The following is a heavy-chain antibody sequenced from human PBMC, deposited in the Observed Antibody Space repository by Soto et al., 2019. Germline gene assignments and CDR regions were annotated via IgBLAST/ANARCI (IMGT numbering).Heavy chain of an antibody. CDR1: GRTFRSYA. Sequence: PVGSRRLACVVSGRTFRSYAMSWVRQAPGKGLEWVSGISGGGAGTYYADSVKGRFTISRDPSTTTLFLDMYSLGAEDTAIYYCAKGRKPDHDDGLCAFDSWGQGVLVTVSS. V-gene: IGHV3-23*01. D-gene: IGHD3-3*01. CDR2: ISGGGAGT. CDR3: AKGRKPDHDDGLCAFDS. J-gene: IGHJ4*02.